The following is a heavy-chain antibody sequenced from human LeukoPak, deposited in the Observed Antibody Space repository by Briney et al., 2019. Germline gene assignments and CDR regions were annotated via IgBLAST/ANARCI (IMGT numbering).Heavy chain of an antibody. CDR2: IWYDGSNK. CDR3: ARDYYRYFDY. V-gene: IGHV3-33*01. Sequence: GGSLRLSCAAPGFTFSSYGMHWVRQAPGKGLEWVAVIWYDGSNKYYADSVKGRFTISRDNSKNALYLQMNSLRAEDTAVYYCARDYYRYFDYWGQGTLVTVSS. CDR1: GFTFSSYG. J-gene: IGHJ4*02. D-gene: IGHD3-22*01.